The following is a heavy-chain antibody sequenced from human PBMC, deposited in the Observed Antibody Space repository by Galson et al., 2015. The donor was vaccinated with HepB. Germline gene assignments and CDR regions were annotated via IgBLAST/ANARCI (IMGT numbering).Heavy chain of an antibody. D-gene: IGHD3-10*01. J-gene: IGHJ2*01. Sequence: SLRLSCAASGFTFSDYWMSWVRQAPGKGLEWVANIQPDGSEISYVDSVKGRFTISRDNAKNSLHLQMNSLRGENMAVYYCARRGYFDFWGRGTLVTVSS. CDR1: GFTFSDYW. CDR3: ARRGYFDF. V-gene: IGHV3-7*01. CDR2: IQPDGSEI.